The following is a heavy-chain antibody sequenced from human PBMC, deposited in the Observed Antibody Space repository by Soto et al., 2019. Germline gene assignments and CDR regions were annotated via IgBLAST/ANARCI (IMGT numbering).Heavy chain of an antibody. Sequence: GASVTVSCKASGYTFTSYGISWVRQAPGQGLEWMGWISAYNGNTNYAQKLQGRVTMTTDTSTSTAYMELRSLRSDDTAVYYCARDFKTYYYDSSGYQTNDAFDIWGQGTMVTVSS. D-gene: IGHD3-22*01. CDR2: ISAYNGNT. CDR1: GYTFTSYG. V-gene: IGHV1-18*01. CDR3: ARDFKTYYYDSSGYQTNDAFDI. J-gene: IGHJ3*02.